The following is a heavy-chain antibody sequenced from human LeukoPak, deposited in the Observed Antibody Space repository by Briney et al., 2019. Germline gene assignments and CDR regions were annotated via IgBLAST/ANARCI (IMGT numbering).Heavy chain of an antibody. J-gene: IGHJ5*02. CDR3: ARIVGLPYNWFDP. Sequence: PSETLSLTCTVSGGSVNSGGSYWSWIRQHPGKGLEWIGYISYSGSTYYSPSLKSRITISVDTSKNQFSLKLSSVTAADTAVYYCARIVGLPYNWFDPWGQGTLVTVSS. D-gene: IGHD3-22*01. CDR2: ISYSGST. V-gene: IGHV4-31*03. CDR1: GGSVNSGGSY.